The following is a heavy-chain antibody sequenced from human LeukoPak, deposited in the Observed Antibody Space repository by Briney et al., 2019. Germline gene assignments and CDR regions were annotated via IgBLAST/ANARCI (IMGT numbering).Heavy chain of an antibody. CDR1: GYTFTSYG. Sequence: GASVKVSCKASGYTFTSYGISWVRQAPGQGLEWIGWISAYNGNTNYAQKLQGRVTKTTDTSTSTAYMELRSLRSDDTAVYYCARGDYYDSSGYYGDPNYYYYYMDVWGKGTTVTVSS. D-gene: IGHD3-22*01. J-gene: IGHJ6*03. CDR2: ISAYNGNT. V-gene: IGHV1-18*01. CDR3: ARGDYYDSSGYYGDPNYYYYYMDV.